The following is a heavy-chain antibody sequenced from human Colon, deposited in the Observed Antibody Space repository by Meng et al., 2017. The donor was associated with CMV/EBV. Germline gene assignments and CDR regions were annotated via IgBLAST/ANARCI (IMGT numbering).Heavy chain of an antibody. CDR1: GASITSYY. CDR3: ARDSNLSGLAY. V-gene: IGHV4-4*07. J-gene: IGHJ4*02. D-gene: IGHD3-10*01. Sequence: VQLGELGPGLVKPSETLSLTCTVSGASITSYYWSWIRQPAGKGLEWIGRVYISGNTNYNPSLKSRVTMSIDTSKNQLSLNIRSVTAADTAVYYCARDSNLSGLAYWGQGTLVTVSS. CDR2: VYISGNT.